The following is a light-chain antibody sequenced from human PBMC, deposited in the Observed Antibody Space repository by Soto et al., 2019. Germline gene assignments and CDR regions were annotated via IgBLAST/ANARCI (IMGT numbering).Light chain of an antibody. CDR1: SSDVGYYKY. V-gene: IGLV2-11*01. J-gene: IGLJ2*01. CDR2: DVS. Sequence: QSALTQPRSVSGSPGQSVTISCTGTSSDVGYYKYVSWFQQHPGKAPKLMIYDVSKRPSGVPDRFSGSKSGNTASLTISGLQAEDEADYYCCSYAGRYTKVFGGGTKVTVL. CDR3: CSYAGRYTKV.